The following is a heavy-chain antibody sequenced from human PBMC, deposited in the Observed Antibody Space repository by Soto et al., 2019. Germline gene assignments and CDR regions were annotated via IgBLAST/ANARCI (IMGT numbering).Heavy chain of an antibody. CDR1: GYSFTSYW. V-gene: IGHV5-51*01. D-gene: IGHD4-17*01. CDR2: IYPGDSDT. J-gene: IGHJ6*03. CDR3: ARMFYGDTYYYYYMDV. Sequence: GESLKISCKGSGYSFTSYWIGWVRQMPGKGLEWMGIIYPGDSDTRYSPSFQGQVTISADKSISTAYLQWSSLKASDTAMYYCARMFYGDTYYYYYMDVWGKGTTVTVSS.